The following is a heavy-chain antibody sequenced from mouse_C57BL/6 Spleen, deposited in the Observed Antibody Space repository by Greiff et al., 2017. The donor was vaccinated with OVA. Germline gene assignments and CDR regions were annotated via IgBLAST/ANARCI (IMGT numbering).Heavy chain of an antibody. D-gene: IGHD4-1*01. J-gene: IGHJ3*01. Sequence: EVQLQQSGPELVKPGASVKISCKASGYTFTDYYMNWVKQSHGKSLEWIGDINPNNGGTSFNQKFKGKATLTVDKSSSTAYMELRSLTSEDSAVYYCAREGELVFAYWGQGTLVTVSA. V-gene: IGHV1-26*01. CDR3: AREGELVFAY. CDR1: GYTFTDYY. CDR2: INPNNGGT.